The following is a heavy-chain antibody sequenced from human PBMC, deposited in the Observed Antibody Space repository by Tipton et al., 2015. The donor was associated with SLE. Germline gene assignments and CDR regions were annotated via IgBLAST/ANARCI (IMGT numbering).Heavy chain of an antibody. CDR1: DVSISSTYYY. V-gene: IGHV4-39*07. CDR2: IYYSGST. J-gene: IGHJ4*02. Sequence: TLSLTCAVSDVSISSTYYYWGWIRQPPGKGLEWIGSIYYSGSTYYTPSLKSRVTISVDTSKNQFSLKLTSVTAADTAVYYCARTYVVLASYIDYWGQGILVTVSS. D-gene: IGHD3-9*01. CDR3: ARTYVVLASYIDY.